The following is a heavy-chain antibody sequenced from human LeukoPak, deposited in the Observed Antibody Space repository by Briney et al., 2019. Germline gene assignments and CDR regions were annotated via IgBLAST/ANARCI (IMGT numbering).Heavy chain of an antibody. CDR2: ISGSGGST. J-gene: IGHJ4*02. D-gene: IGHD3-22*01. CDR1: GFTFSSYA. Sequence: PGGSLRLSCAASGFTFSSYAMSWVRQAPGKGLEWVSAISGSGGSTYYADSVKGRFTISRDNSKNTLYLQMNSLRAEDTAVYYYAKDGYYYDSSGYYYEVLPNDYWGQGTLVTVSS. CDR3: AKDGYYYDSSGYYYEVLPNDY. V-gene: IGHV3-23*01.